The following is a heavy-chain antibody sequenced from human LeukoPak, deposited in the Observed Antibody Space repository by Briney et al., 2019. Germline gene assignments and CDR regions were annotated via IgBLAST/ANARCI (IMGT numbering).Heavy chain of an antibody. J-gene: IGHJ4*02. Sequence: PSQTLSLTCTVSGGSISSGSYYWSWIRQPAGKGLEWIGRIYTSGSTNYNPSLKSRVTISVDTSKNQFPLKLSSVTAADTAVYYCARERPYYYDSSGYYDYWGQGTLVTVSS. V-gene: IGHV4-61*02. D-gene: IGHD3-22*01. CDR2: IYTSGST. CDR1: GGSISSGSYY. CDR3: ARERPYYYDSSGYYDY.